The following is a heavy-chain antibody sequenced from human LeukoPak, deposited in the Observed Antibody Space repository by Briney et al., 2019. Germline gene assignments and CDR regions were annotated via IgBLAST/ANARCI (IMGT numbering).Heavy chain of an antibody. D-gene: IGHD1-1*01. CDR1: GGSISSGDYY. CDR3: ARDRKTGTLNWFDP. Sequence: LSLTCTVSGGSISSGDYYWSWIRQPPGKGLEWVSSISSTSSYIYYADSVKGRFTIPRDNAKNSLYLQMNSLRAEDTAVYYCARDRKTGTLNWFDPWGQGTLVTVSS. CDR2: ISSTSSYI. V-gene: IGHV3-11*06. J-gene: IGHJ5*02.